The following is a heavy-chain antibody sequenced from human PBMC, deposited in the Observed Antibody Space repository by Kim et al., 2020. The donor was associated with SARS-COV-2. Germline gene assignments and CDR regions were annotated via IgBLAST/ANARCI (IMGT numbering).Heavy chain of an antibody. CDR3: ARGLDYDILNGDYYYGMDV. J-gene: IGHJ6*02. D-gene: IGHD3-9*01. Sequence: GRVTISRDNAKNSLYLQMNSLRAEDTAVYYCARGLDYDILNGDYYYGMDVWGQGTTVTVSS. V-gene: IGHV3-11*06.